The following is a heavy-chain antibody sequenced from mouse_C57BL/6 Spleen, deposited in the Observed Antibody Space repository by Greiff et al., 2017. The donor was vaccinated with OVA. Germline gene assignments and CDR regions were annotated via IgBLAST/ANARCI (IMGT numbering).Heavy chain of an antibody. CDR1: GYTFTDYN. Sequence: EVQRVESGPELVKPGASVKIPCKASGYTFTDYNMDWVKQSHGKSLEWIGDINPNNGGTIYNQKFKGKATLTVDKSSSTAYMELRSLTSEDTAVYYCARSYSNYDYAMDYWGQGTSVTVSS. V-gene: IGHV1-18*01. J-gene: IGHJ4*01. CDR2: INPNNGGT. CDR3: ARSYSNYDYAMDY. D-gene: IGHD2-5*01.